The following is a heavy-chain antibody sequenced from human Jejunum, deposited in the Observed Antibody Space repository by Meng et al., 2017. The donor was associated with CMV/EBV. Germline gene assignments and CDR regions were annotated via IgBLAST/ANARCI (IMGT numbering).Heavy chain of an antibody. Sequence: KAAGYTFGVFGITWVRQAPGQGLEWVGWISTENGNTNYAQKFQGRVTLTTDTSTKTAYMDLRSLRSDDSAVYYCARAGAAVTTHFDFWGRGTLVTVSS. CDR2: ISTENGNT. V-gene: IGHV1-18*01. CDR3: ARAGAAVTTHFDF. D-gene: IGHD4-17*01. CDR1: GYTFGVFG. J-gene: IGHJ4*02.